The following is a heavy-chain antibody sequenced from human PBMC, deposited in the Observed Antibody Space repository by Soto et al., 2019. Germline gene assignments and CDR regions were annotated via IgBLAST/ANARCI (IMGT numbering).Heavy chain of an antibody. CDR2: IIPIFGTA. Sequence: QAQLEQSGGEVKKPGSSVKVSCKASRVAFSNFIVTWRRQATGLGIEWVGGIIPIFGTANYAHKFQGRVTITADESTSTSYMEVNNLRSEDTAVYYCAKVRYSSPMGYYYGIDVWGQGTTVTFSS. J-gene: IGHJ6*02. D-gene: IGHD6-19*01. CDR3: AKVRYSSPMGYYYGIDV. CDR1: RVAFSNFI. V-gene: IGHV1-69*01.